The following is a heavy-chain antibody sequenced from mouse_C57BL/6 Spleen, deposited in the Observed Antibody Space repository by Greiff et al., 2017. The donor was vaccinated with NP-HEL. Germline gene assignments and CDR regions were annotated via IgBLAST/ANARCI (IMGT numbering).Heavy chain of an antibody. Sequence: VQLQQSGPGLVQPSQSLSITCTVSGFSLTSYGVHWVRQSPGKGLEWLGVIWSGGSTDYNAAFISRLSISKDNSKSQVFFKMNSLQADDTAIYYCARGGGTEFAYWGQGTLVTVSA. CDR1: GFSLTSYG. V-gene: IGHV2-2*01. CDR2: IWSGGST. CDR3: ARGGGTEFAY. D-gene: IGHD4-1*01. J-gene: IGHJ3*01.